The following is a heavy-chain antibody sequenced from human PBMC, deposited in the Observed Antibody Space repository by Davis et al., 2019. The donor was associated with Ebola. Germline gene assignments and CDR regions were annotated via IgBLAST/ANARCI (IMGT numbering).Heavy chain of an antibody. V-gene: IGHV5-51*01. J-gene: IGHJ4*02. D-gene: IGHD4-23*01. CDR2: IYPGDSDT. CDR3: ARRDNSRGVDY. CDR1: EYNFTSYW. Sequence: HRESLKISCKGSEYNFTSYWIGWVRQMPGKGLEWMGIIYPGDSDTRYSPSFQGQVTISVGKSISTAYLQWSSLKASDTAMYYCARRDNSRGVDYWGQGTLVTVSS.